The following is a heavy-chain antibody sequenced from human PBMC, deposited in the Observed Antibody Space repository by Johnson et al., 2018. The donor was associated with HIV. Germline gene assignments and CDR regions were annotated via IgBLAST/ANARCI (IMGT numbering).Heavy chain of an antibody. CDR1: GFTFSSYA. J-gene: IGHJ3*02. Sequence: QVQLVESGGGVVQPGRSLRLSCTASGFTFSSYAMHWVRQAPAKGLEWVAVISYDGSDKYYADSVKGRFTISRDNSKNTLYLQMSSLRADDTAVYYCAKGVRGSSCYDAFDIWGQGTMVTVS. CDR3: AKGVRGSSCYDAFDI. V-gene: IGHV3-30*04. CDR2: ISYDGSDK. D-gene: IGHD6-6*01.